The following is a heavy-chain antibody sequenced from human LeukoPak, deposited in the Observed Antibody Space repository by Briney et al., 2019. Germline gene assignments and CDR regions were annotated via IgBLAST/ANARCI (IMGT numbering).Heavy chain of an antibody. Sequence: GGSLRLSCAASGFTFSSYGMHWVRQAPGKGLEWVAVISYDGSNKYYADSVKGRFTISRDNSKNTLYLQMNSLRAEDTAVYYCARDLPDITIFGVVIRGNGMDVWGQGTTVTVSS. V-gene: IGHV3-30*03. CDR3: ARDLPDITIFGVVIRGNGMDV. D-gene: IGHD3-3*01. CDR1: GFTFSSYG. J-gene: IGHJ6*02. CDR2: ISYDGSNK.